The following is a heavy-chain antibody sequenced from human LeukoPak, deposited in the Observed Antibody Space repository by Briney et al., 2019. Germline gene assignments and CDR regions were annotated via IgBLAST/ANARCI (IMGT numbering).Heavy chain of an antibody. CDR2: IRFDGSDK. D-gene: IGHD5-12*01. J-gene: IGHJ4*02. CDR1: GFTFSNYG. Sequence: GGSLRLSCAASGFTFSNYGMHWVRQAPGKGLEWVSFIRFDGSDKYYADSVKGRFTISRDNSKNTLYVQMNSLRAEDTALYYCAKDLGGYPDYWGQGTLVTVSS. CDR3: AKDLGGYPDY. V-gene: IGHV3-30*02.